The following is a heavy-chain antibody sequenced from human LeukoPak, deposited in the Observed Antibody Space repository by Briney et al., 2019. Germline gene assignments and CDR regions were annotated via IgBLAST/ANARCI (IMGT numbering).Heavy chain of an antibody. V-gene: IGHV3-7*01. J-gene: IGHJ6*02. CDR1: GFWFSTYW. CDR3: AGVDSYYDMVV. CDR2: IKQEGSDK. Sequence: GGALRLSCVPSGFWFSTYWMCWVRPAPGEGLEGVATIKQEGSDKSYVDSVNGRFTLYTDNVENSLYLQMNSLRAADTAVYDCAGVDSYYDMVVWGQGTTVTVSS.